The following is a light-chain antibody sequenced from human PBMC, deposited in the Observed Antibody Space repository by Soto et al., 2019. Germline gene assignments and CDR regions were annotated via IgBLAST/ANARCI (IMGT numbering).Light chain of an antibody. V-gene: IGKV1-39*01. Sequence: DIQLTQSPSSLSASIGDRVTIICRASQSISGYLNWYQQKPGKAPKPLIYAASSLQSGVPSRFSGSESGTDFTLTITSLQPEDFATYYCQQGYSNPITSGQGTRLEIK. CDR1: QSISGY. J-gene: IGKJ5*01. CDR2: AAS. CDR3: QQGYSNPIT.